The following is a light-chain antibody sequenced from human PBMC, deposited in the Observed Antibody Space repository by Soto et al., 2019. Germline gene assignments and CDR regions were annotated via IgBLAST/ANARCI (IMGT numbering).Light chain of an antibody. CDR3: QQYNNWPYT. Sequence: EIVMTQSPATLSVSPGERATLSCRASQSVSSILAWYQQKPRQAPRLLIYGASTRATGIPARFSGSGSGTEFTLTISSLQSEDFAVYYCQQYNNWPYTFGQGTKLEIK. V-gene: IGKV3-15*01. J-gene: IGKJ2*01. CDR2: GAS. CDR1: QSVSSI.